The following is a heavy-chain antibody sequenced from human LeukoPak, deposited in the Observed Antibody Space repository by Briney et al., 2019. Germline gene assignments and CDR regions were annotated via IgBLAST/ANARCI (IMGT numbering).Heavy chain of an antibody. V-gene: IGHV1-18*04. D-gene: IGHD3-9*01. CDR2: ISAYNGNT. CDR1: GYTFTSYG. Sequence: ASVKVSCKASGYTFTSYGISWVRQAPGQGLEWMGWISAYNGNTNYAQKLQGRVTMTTDTSTSTAYMKLRSLRSDDTAVYYCAREFDILTGYSPLYYFDYWGQGTLVTVSS. J-gene: IGHJ4*02. CDR3: AREFDILTGYSPLYYFDY.